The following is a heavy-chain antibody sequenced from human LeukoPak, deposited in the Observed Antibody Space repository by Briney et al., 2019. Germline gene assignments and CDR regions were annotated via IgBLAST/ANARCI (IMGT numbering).Heavy chain of an antibody. Sequence: GGSLRLSCAASGFTFSDYYMSWIRQAPGKGLEWVSYISSSGSTIYYADSVKGRFTISRDNAKNSLYLQMNSLRAEDTAVYYCARDPHPGSYSYHYYYMDVWGKGTTVTVSS. CDR1: GFTFSDYY. CDR3: ARDPHPGSYSYHYYYMDV. CDR2: ISSSGSTI. V-gene: IGHV3-11*01. J-gene: IGHJ6*03. D-gene: IGHD1-26*01.